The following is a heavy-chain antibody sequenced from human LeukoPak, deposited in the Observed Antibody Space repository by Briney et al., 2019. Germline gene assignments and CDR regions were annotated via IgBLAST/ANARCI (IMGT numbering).Heavy chain of an antibody. Sequence: GGSLRLSCAAPGFSFSSYGMHWVRQAPGKGLEWVAFIHYDGSIKYYADSVKGRFTISRDNSKNTLYLQMNSLRAEDTAVYYCANQRRDSSSSPFRYHFDFWGQGTLVTISS. V-gene: IGHV3-30*02. CDR1: GFSFSSYG. D-gene: IGHD6-6*01. J-gene: IGHJ4*02. CDR2: IHYDGSIK. CDR3: ANQRRDSSSSPFRYHFDF.